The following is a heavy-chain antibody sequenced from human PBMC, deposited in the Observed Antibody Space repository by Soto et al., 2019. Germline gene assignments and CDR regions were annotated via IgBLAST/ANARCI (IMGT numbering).Heavy chain of an antibody. CDR3: ARDPRGAYSSSFSGIDY. CDR2: VYDSGTS. D-gene: IGHD6-13*01. Sequence: PSETLSLTCTVSGGSMNSYYWTWVRQPPGKGLEWIGYVYDSGTSKYNASLESRITMSLDKSKNQFSLSLSSVTAADTAIYYCARDPRGAYSSSFSGIDYWGQGTQVTVSS. CDR1: GGSMNSYY. J-gene: IGHJ4*02. V-gene: IGHV4-59*12.